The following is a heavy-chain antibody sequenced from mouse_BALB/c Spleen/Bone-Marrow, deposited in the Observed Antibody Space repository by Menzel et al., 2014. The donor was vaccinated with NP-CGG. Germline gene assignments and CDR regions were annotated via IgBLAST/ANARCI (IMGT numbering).Heavy chain of an antibody. D-gene: IGHD2-14*01. J-gene: IGHJ4*01. Sequence: EVQLQQSGPELVKPGASVKMSCKASGYTFTSYVMYWVKQKPGQGLEWIGYINSYNDGTNYNEKFKGKATLTSDKSSSTAYMELSSLTSEDSAVYYCARLGAYYRYGYAMDYWGQGTSVTVSS. CDR3: ARLGAYYRYGYAMDY. CDR1: GYTFTSYV. V-gene: IGHV1-14*01. CDR2: INSYNDGT.